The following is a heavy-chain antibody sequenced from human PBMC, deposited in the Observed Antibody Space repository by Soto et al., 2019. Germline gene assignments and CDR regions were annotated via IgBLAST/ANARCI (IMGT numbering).Heavy chain of an antibody. D-gene: IGHD1-7*01. CDR3: ASNQLGTTPYGMDV. J-gene: IGHJ6*02. CDR2: INAGNGNT. CDR1: GYTFTSYA. V-gene: IGHV1-3*01. Sequence: GASVKVSCKASGYTFTSYAMHWLRQAPGQRLEWMGWINAGNGNTKYSQKFQGRVTITRDTSASTAYMELSSLRSEDTAVYYCASNQLGTTPYGMDVWGQGTTVTVSS.